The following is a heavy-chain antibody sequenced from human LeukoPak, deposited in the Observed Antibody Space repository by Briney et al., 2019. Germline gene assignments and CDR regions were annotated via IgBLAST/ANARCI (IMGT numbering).Heavy chain of an antibody. V-gene: IGHV1-69*04. Sequence: ASVKVSCKASGGTFSSYAITWIRQAPGQGLEWMGRVIPILSIPTYAQIFQDRVTITAEKSTSTAYMELSSLRSEDTAVYFCARTNYYDSSGSQGPGTFYYGLDVWGQGTTVTVSS. D-gene: IGHD3-22*01. CDR1: GGTFSSYA. J-gene: IGHJ6*02. CDR3: ARTNYYDSSGSQGPGTFYYGLDV. CDR2: VIPILSIP.